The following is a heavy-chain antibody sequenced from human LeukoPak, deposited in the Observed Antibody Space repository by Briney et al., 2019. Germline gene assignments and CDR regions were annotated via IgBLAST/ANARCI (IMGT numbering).Heavy chain of an antibody. CDR2: ISSSSSYI. CDR3: ARGRRGSGSYWGREFDY. Sequence: GGSLRLSCAASGFTFSSYSMNWDRQAPGKGLEWVSSISSSSSYIYYADSVKGRFTISRENARNSLYLQMNSLRAEDTAVYYCARGRRGSGSYWGREFDYWGQGTLVTVSS. J-gene: IGHJ4*02. D-gene: IGHD3-10*01. CDR1: GFTFSSYS. V-gene: IGHV3-21*01.